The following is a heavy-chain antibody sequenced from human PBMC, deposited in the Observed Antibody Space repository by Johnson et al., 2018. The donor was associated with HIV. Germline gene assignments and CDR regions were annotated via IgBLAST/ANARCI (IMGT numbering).Heavy chain of an antibody. Sequence: VQLVESGGGLVKPGGSLRLSCAASGFTFSNAWMSWVRQAPGKGLEWVGRIKSKTDGGTTDYAAPVKGRFTISRDDSKNTLYLQMNSLRAEDTAVYYCARGRIAAGGMRGGAFDVWGQGTMVTVSP. CDR2: IKSKTDGGTT. D-gene: IGHD6-13*01. CDR3: ARGRIAAGGMRGGAFDV. J-gene: IGHJ3*01. V-gene: IGHV3-15*01. CDR1: GFTFSNAW.